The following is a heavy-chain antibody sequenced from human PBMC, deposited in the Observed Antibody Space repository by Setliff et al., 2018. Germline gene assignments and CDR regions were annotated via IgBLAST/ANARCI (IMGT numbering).Heavy chain of an antibody. CDR2: ISSSSSHI. D-gene: IGHD3-3*01. CDR1: GFTFSSYS. CDR3: ARASRSYYNFWSGYYAQNDAFDI. Sequence: GGSLRLSCAASGFTFSSYSMNWVRQAPGKGLEWVSSISSSSSHIYYADSVKGRFTISRDNAKNSLYLQMNSLRAEDTAVYYCARASRSYYNFWSGYYAQNDAFDIWGQGTMVTVSS. J-gene: IGHJ3*02. V-gene: IGHV3-21*01.